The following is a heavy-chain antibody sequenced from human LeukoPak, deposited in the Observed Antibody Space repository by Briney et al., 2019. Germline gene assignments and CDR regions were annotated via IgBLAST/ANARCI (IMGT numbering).Heavy chain of an antibody. CDR2: IYTSGST. CDR3: ARGPQVVMEWPSYYYYYMDV. D-gene: IGHD3-22*01. Sequence: PSETLSLTCTVSGGSISSGSYYWSWIRQPAGKGLEWIGRIYTSGSTNYNPSLKSRVTISVDTSKNQFSLKLSSVTAADTAVYYCARGPQVVMEWPSYYYYYMDVWGKGTTVTVSS. V-gene: IGHV4-61*02. J-gene: IGHJ6*03. CDR1: GGSISSGSYY.